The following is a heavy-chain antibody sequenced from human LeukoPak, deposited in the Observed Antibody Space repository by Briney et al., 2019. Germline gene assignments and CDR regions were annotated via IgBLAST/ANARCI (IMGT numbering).Heavy chain of an antibody. D-gene: IGHD4-17*01. Sequence: ASVKVSCKASGGTFSSYAISWVRQAPGQGLEWMGGIIPIFGTANYAQKFQGRVTITADESTSTAYMELSSLRSEDTAVYYCARVPHDYGTRGIDYWGQGTLVTVSS. CDR2: IIPIFGTA. CDR1: GGTFSSYA. CDR3: ARVPHDYGTRGIDY. J-gene: IGHJ4*02. V-gene: IGHV1-69*13.